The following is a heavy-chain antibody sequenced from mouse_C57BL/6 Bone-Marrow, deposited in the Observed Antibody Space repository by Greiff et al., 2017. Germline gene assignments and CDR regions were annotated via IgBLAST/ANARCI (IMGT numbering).Heavy chain of an antibody. CDR2: FYPGSGSI. Sequence: QVQLKQSGAELVKPGASVKLSCKASGYTFTEYTIHWVKQRSGQGLEWIGWFYPGSGSIKYNEKFKDKATLTADKSSSTVYMGLSRLTSEDSAVYFCARHEEGLRLRGYAMDYWGQGTSVTVSS. V-gene: IGHV1-62-2*01. D-gene: IGHD3-2*02. J-gene: IGHJ4*01. CDR1: GYTFTEYT. CDR3: ARHEEGLRLRGYAMDY.